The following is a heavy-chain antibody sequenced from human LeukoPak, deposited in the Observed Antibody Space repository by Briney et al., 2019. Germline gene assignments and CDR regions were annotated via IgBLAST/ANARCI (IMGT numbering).Heavy chain of an antibody. Sequence: PGGSLRLSCAASGFTFSTYWMFWVRQAPEKGLVWVSSISSDGRSTRYADSVKGRFTISRDNAKNTLYLQMNSLRAEDTALYYCAKDRGWTQADYWGQGTLVTVSS. D-gene: IGHD3/OR15-3a*01. CDR3: AKDRGWTQADY. V-gene: IGHV3-74*01. J-gene: IGHJ4*02. CDR1: GFTFSTYW. CDR2: ISSDGRST.